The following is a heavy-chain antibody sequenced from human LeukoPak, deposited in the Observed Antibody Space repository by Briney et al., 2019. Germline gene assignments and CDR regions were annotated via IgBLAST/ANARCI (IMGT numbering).Heavy chain of an antibody. CDR1: GFTFSSYS. CDR3: AKPKYQSGTYFDY. J-gene: IGHJ4*02. D-gene: IGHD3-10*01. Sequence: GGSLRLSCAASGFTFSSYSMNWVRQAPGKGLEWVSSISSSSSYIYYADSVKGRFTISRDNSKNTLSLQMNSLRAEDTAIYYCAKPKYQSGTYFDYWGQGTLVTVSS. CDR2: ISSSSSYI. V-gene: IGHV3-21*04.